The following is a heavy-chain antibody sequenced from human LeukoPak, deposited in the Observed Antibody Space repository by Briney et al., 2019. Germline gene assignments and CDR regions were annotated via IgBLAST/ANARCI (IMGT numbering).Heavy chain of an antibody. CDR3: AALGYCSSTSCYTFDY. CDR2: MNPNSGNT. Sequence: ASVNVSCKASGYTFTSYDINWVRQATGQGLEWMGWMNPNSGNTGYAQKFQGRVTMTRNTSISTAYMKLSSLRSEDTAVYYCAALGYCSSTSCYTFDYWGQETLVTVSS. V-gene: IGHV1-8*01. CDR1: GYTFTSYD. D-gene: IGHD2-2*02. J-gene: IGHJ4*02.